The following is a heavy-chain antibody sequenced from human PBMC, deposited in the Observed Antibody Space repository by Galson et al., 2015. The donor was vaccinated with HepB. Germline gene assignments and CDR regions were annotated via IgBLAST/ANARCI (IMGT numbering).Heavy chain of an antibody. CDR3: ARDGILWWPNPGWCFDL. J-gene: IGHJ2*01. CDR1: GFTSSSYS. D-gene: IGHD2-21*01. V-gene: IGHV3-21*01. Sequence: SLRLSCAASGFTSSSYSMNWVRQAPGKGLEWVSSISSSSSYIYYADSVKGRFTISRDNAKNSLYLQMNSLRAEDTAVYYCARDGILWWPNPGWCFDLWGRGTLVTVSS. CDR2: ISSSSSYI.